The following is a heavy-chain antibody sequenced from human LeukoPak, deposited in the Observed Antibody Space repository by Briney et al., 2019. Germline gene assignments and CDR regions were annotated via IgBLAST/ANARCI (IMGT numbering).Heavy chain of an antibody. CDR3: AKSLRSNAQEYFDY. CDR2: ISGSGSTT. CDR1: GFTFSSYI. Sequence: QSGGSLRLSCAASGFTFSSYIVTWVRQAPGKGLEWVSSISGSGSTTYFADSVKGRFTISRDNSKNTLYLQMNSLRAEDAAVYYCAKSLRSNAQEYFDYWGQGTLVTVSS. D-gene: IGHD3-10*01. V-gene: IGHV3-23*01. J-gene: IGHJ4*02.